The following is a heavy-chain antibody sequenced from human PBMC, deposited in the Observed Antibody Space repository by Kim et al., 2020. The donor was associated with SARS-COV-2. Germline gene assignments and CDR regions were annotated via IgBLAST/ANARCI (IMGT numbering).Heavy chain of an antibody. CDR2: IFGSGSGT. V-gene: IGHV3-23*01. CDR1: GFTFGNSA. J-gene: IGHJ2*01. CDR3: ARHLHVPTVTFYWYFDV. D-gene: IGHD2-21*02. Sequence: GGSLRLSCAASGFTFGNSAMSWVRQAPGKGLEWVSGIFGSGSGTYYADSVKGRFTISRDNFQNTLFLQMDNLRAEDTAVYYCARHLHVPTVTFYWYFDVWGRGTLVTVSS.